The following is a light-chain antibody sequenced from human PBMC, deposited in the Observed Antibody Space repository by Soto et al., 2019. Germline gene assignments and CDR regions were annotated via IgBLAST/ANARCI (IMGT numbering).Light chain of an antibody. CDR2: GAS. Sequence: EIVMTQSPPTLSVSPGERATLSCRASQSVTSNLAWYQQKPGQAPRLLIYGASTRATGIPARFSGSGSGTDFTLTISSLQSEDFAVYYCQQYNNWPPYSFGQGTKLEIK. V-gene: IGKV3-15*01. J-gene: IGKJ2*03. CDR3: QQYNNWPPYS. CDR1: QSVTSN.